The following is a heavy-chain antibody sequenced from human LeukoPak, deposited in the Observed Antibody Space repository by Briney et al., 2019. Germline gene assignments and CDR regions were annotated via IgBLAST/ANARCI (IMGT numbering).Heavy chain of an antibody. CDR1: GGSFSGYY. J-gene: IGHJ5*02. Sequence: SETLSLTCAVYGGSFSGYYWSWIRQPPGKGLEWIGEINHSGSTNYNPSLKSRVTISVDTSKNQFSLKLSSVTAADTAVYYCAGRYSSRPFDPWGQGTLVTVSS. CDR2: INHSGST. V-gene: IGHV4-34*01. CDR3: AGRYSSRPFDP. D-gene: IGHD6-13*01.